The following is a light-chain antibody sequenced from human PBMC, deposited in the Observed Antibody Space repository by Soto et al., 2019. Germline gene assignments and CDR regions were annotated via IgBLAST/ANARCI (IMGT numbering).Light chain of an antibody. J-gene: IGKJ5*01. V-gene: IGKV3-15*01. CDR2: DTS. Sequence: EIVMTHSPATLSVSPWEIAALSCRASQSVSSKLAWYRQRPGQAPRLVIYDTSTRATGVPARFSGSGSGTEFTLTISSLQSEDFGVYYCQQYNDWFSITFGQGTRLEIK. CDR1: QSVSSK. CDR3: QQYNDWFSIT.